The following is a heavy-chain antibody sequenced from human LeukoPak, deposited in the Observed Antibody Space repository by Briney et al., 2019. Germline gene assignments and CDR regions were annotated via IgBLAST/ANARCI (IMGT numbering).Heavy chain of an antibody. CDR2: IYSGGNT. CDR1: GITVSSNY. Sequence: GGSLRLSCEASGITVSSNYMSWVRQAPGKGLEWVSIIYSGGNTYYADSVKGRFTISRDNAKNTLYLQMNSLRAEDTAVYYCVRGKDGSGSDYVDYWGQGTLVTVSS. CDR3: VRGKDGSGSDYVDY. V-gene: IGHV3-66*01. D-gene: IGHD3-10*01. J-gene: IGHJ4*02.